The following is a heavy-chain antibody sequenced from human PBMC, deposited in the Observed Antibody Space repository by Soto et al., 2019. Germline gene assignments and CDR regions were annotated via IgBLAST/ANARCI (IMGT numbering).Heavy chain of an antibody. D-gene: IGHD3-3*01. CDR3: ARWSYLDY. CDR1: GLSFGSYA. J-gene: IGHJ4*02. CDR2: ISGSDGKT. Sequence: GFLRLCCAASGLSFGSYALSWVRQAPGKGLEWVSTISGSDGKTFYADSVKGRFSISRDTSQNTLYLQMNSLRADDTAIYYCARWSYLDYWGQGTRVTVSS. V-gene: IGHV3-23*01.